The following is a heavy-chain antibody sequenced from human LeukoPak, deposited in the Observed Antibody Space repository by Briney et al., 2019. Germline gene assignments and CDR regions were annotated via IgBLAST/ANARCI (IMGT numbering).Heavy chain of an antibody. Sequence: SETLSLTCTVSGGSISSYYWSWIRQPPGKGLEWIGYIYYSGSTNYNPSLKSRVTISVDTSKNQFSLKLSSVTAADTAVYYCARSWGDRYGGSRWAFDIWAKGQWSPSLQ. CDR1: GGSISSYY. V-gene: IGHV4-59*01. D-gene: IGHD1-26*01. CDR3: ARSWGDRYGGSRWAFDI. J-gene: IGHJ3*02. CDR2: IYYSGST.